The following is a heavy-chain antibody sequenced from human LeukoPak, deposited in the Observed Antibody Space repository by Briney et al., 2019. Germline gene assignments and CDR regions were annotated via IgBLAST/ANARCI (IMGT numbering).Heavy chain of an antibody. CDR3: ARGSVDY. V-gene: IGHV3-33*08. Sequence: PGGSLRLSCAASGFTFSSYGMHWVRQAPGKGLEWVAVIWYGGSNKYYADSVKGRFTISRDNAKNSLYLQMNSLRAEDTAVYYCARGSVDYWGQGTLVTVSS. CDR1: GFTFSSYG. J-gene: IGHJ4*02. CDR2: IWYGGSNK.